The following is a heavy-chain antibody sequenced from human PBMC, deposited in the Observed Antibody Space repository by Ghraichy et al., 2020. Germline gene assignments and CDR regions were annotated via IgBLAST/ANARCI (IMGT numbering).Heavy chain of an antibody. CDR1: GFTVSSNY. CDR3: ARALYYYDSRAFDI. Sequence: GGSLRLSCAASGFTVSSNYMSWVRQAPGKGLEWVSVIYSGGSTYYADSVKGRFTISRDNSKNTLYLQMNSLRAEDTAVYYCARALYYYDSRAFDIWGQGTMVTVSS. CDR2: IYSGGST. V-gene: IGHV3-53*01. J-gene: IGHJ3*02. D-gene: IGHD3-22*01.